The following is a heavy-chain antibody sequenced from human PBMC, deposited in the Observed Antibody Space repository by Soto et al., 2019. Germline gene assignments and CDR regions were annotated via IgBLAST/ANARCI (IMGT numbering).Heavy chain of an antibody. CDR1: GYTFTSYG. J-gene: IGHJ4*02. CDR3: ARDQYYDFWSGYYTWVDY. CDR2: ISAYNGNT. D-gene: IGHD3-3*01. V-gene: IGHV1-18*01. Sequence: GASVKVSCKASGYTFTSYGISWVRQAPGQGLEWMGWISAYNGNTNYAQKLQGRVTMTTDTSTSTAYMELRSLGSDDTAVYYCARDQYYDFWSGYYTWVDYWGQGTLVTVSS.